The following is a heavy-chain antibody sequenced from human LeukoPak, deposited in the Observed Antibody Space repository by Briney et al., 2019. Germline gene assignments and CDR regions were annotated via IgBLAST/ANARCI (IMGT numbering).Heavy chain of an antibody. CDR1: GYTSTAYN. CDR3: LRGGGRSYCDY. J-gene: IGHJ4*02. Sequence: ASVKVSCKPSGYTSTAYNIHWVRQAPGQGLEWMGWMNPNSGDTNYAQNFQGRVTMTRDTSISTAYMELSSLRSDDTAVYFCLRGGGRSYCDYWGQGTPVTVSP. D-gene: IGHD2-15*01. CDR2: MNPNSGDT. V-gene: IGHV1-2*02.